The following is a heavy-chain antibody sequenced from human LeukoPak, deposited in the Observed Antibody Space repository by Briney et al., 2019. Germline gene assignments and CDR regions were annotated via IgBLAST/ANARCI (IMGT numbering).Heavy chain of an antibody. Sequence: SQTLSLTCAISGDSVSSNTAAWNWIRQSPSRGLEWLGRTYSRSKWYNDYAVSVKSRITINPDTSKNQFSLKLSSVTAADTAVYYCARPGAYYYDSSPPDAFDIWGQGTMVTVSS. J-gene: IGHJ3*02. CDR1: GDSVSSNTAA. CDR2: TYSRSKWYN. D-gene: IGHD3-22*01. V-gene: IGHV6-1*01. CDR3: ARPGAYYYDSSPPDAFDI.